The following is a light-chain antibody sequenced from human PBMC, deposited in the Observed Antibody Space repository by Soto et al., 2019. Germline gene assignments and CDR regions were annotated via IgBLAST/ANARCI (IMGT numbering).Light chain of an antibody. J-gene: IGLJ1*01. CDR1: SSDVGGYNY. V-gene: IGLV2-8*01. CDR2: EVS. Sequence: QSALTQPPSASGSPGQSVTISCTGTSSDVGGYNYVSWYQQHPGKAPKLMIYEVSKRPSGVPDRFSGPKSGNTASLTVSGLQAEDEADYYCNSYAGSNNLRYVFGTGTKVTVL. CDR3: NSYAGSNNLRYV.